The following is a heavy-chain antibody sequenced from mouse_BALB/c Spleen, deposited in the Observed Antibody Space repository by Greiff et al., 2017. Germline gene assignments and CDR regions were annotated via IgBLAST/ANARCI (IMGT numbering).Heavy chain of an antibody. CDR2: INPSNGRT. V-gene: IGHV1S81*02. CDR3: ARNYRYIYAMDD. D-gene: IGHD2-14*01. Sequence: QVQLQQPGAELVKPGASVKLSCKASGYTFTSYWMHWVKQRPGQGLEWIGEINPSNGRTNYNEKFKSKATLTVDKSSSTAYMQLSSLTSEDSAVYYCARNYRYIYAMDDWGQGTSVTVSS. CDR1: GYTFTSYW. J-gene: IGHJ4*01.